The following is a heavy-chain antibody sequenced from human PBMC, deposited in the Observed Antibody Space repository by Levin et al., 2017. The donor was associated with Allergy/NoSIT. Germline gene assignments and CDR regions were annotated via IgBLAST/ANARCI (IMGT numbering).Heavy chain of an antibody. V-gene: IGHV3-74*01. CDR1: GFTFSSYW. CDR2: INTDGSST. Sequence: LSLTCAASGFTFSSYWMHWVRQAPGKGLVWVSHINTDGSSTTYADSVQGRFTIPRDNAKNTLYLQMNSLRAEDTAVYYCARDRNYGSGSYYGYFDYWGQGTLVTVSS. CDR3: ARDRNYGSGSYYGYFDY. D-gene: IGHD3-10*01. J-gene: IGHJ4*02.